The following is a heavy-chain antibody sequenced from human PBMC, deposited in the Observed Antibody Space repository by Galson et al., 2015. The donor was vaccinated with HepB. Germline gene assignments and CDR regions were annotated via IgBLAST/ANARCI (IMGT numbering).Heavy chain of an antibody. D-gene: IGHD3-10*01. CDR3: AKDLRTMVRGVSYYVDY. J-gene: IGHJ4*02. V-gene: IGHV3-23*01. CDR2: ISGSGGST. CDR1: GFNFRSYT. Sequence: SLRLSCVASGFNFRSYTMRWVRQAQGKGLESVSAISGSGGSTYYADPVKGRFTISRDNSKNTLYLQMNSLRAEDTAVYYCAKDLRTMVRGVSYYVDYWGQGTLVTVSS.